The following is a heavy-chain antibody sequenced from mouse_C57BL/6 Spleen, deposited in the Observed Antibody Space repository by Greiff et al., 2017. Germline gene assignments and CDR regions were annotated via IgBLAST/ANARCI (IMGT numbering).Heavy chain of an antibody. V-gene: IGHV1-80*01. D-gene: IGHD1-1*01. CDR2: IYPGDGDT. CDR3: ARDYSISFDY. J-gene: IGHJ2*01. CDR1: GYAFSSYW. Sequence: QVQLKQSGAELVKPGASVKISCKASGYAFSSYWMNWVKQRPGTGLEWIGQIYPGDGDTNYNGKFKGKATLTADKSSSTAYMQLSHLSSEDSAVYFCARDYSISFDYGGQGTTLTVAS.